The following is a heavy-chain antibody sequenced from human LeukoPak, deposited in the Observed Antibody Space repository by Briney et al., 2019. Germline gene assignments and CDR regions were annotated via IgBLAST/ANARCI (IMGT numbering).Heavy chain of an antibody. D-gene: IGHD2-2*02. J-gene: IGHJ4*02. V-gene: IGHV5-51*01. CDR3: ARRYCSSSSCYTYFDY. Sequence: GESLKISCKGSGYSFTSYWIGWVRQMPGKGLEWMGIIYPGDSDTKYSPSFQGQVTISVDKSISTAYLQWSSLKASDTAMYYCARRYCSSSSCYTYFDYWGQGTLVTVSS. CDR2: IYPGDSDT. CDR1: GYSFTSYW.